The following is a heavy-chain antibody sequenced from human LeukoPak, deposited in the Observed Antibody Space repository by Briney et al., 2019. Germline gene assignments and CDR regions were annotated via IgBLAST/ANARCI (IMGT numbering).Heavy chain of an antibody. D-gene: IGHD5-24*01. CDR1: GYTFTNSY. CDR3: ARIRDGYNDAYDL. CDR2: INPDGGNT. J-gene: IGHJ3*01. Sequence: ASVRVSCKASGYTFTNSYIHWVRQAPGQVLEWMGLINPDGGNTNYAQNFQGRVTLTRDTSTSTVYMELSSLRSEDTAIYYCARIRDGYNDAYDLWGQGTVVTVPS. V-gene: IGHV1-46*01.